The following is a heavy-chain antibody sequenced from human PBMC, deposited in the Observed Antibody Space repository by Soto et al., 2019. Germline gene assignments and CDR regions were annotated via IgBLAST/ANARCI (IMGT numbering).Heavy chain of an antibody. CDR3: ATEMGATQGPFDN. CDR1: VFPFGANA. J-gene: IGHJ4*02. D-gene: IGHD1-26*01. V-gene: IGHV3-23*01. CDR2: LSNTGRRT. Sequence: LRLSCVVSVFPFGANAMSWVRQAPGKGLEWVSGLSNTGRRTSYADSVKGRFNISRDNSENTVYLQMNSLRVEDTAVYYCATEMGATQGPFDNWGQGTLVTVSS.